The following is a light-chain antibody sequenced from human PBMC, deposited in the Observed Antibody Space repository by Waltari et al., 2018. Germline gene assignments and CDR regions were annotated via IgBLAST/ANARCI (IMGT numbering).Light chain of an antibody. Sequence: SSELPQDPAVSVALGQTVRITCQGAGLEGYYATGNQQKPGQAPVLVIFGKNNRPSGIPDRFSGSSSGNTVSLTITGAQAEDEADYYCYSRDSSGDHLRVFGTGTRVTVL. J-gene: IGLJ1*01. CDR2: GKN. V-gene: IGLV3-19*01. CDR3: YSRDSSGDHLRV. CDR1: GLEGYY.